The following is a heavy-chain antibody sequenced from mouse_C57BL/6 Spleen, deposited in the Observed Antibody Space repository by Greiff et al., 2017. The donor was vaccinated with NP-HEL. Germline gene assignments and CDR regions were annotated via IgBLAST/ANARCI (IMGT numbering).Heavy chain of an antibody. J-gene: IGHJ1*03. V-gene: IGHV1-39*01. CDR1: GYSFTDYN. CDR2: INPNYGTT. D-gene: IGHD1-1*01. Sequence: VQLKESGPELVKPGASVKISCKASGYSFTDYNMNWVKQSNGKSLEWIGVINPNYGTTSYNKKFKGKATLTVDQSSSTAYMQLNSLTSEDSAVYYCARVDYYGSSYWYFDVWGTGTTVTVSS. CDR3: ARVDYYGSSYWYFDV.